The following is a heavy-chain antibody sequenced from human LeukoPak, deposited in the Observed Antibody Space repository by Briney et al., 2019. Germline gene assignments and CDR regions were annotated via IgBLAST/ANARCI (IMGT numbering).Heavy chain of an antibody. Sequence: KPSETLSLTCTVSGGSISSYYWSWIRQPPGKGLEWIGYIYYSGSTNYNPSLKSRVTISVDTSKNQFSLKLSSVTAADTAVYYCARDDYGDYFDYWGQGTLVTVSS. D-gene: IGHD4-17*01. V-gene: IGHV4-59*01. CDR3: ARDDYGDYFDY. J-gene: IGHJ4*02. CDR1: GGSISSYY. CDR2: IYYSGST.